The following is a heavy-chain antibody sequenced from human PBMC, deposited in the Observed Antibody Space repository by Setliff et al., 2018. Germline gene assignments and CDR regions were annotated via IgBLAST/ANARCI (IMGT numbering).Heavy chain of an antibody. V-gene: IGHV1-2*02. D-gene: IGHD3-10*01. Sequence: ASVKVSCKASGYSFIDYYIHWVRQAPGQGLEWMGWINTNNGGTKYAQTFQGRVTMTRDTSITTAYMELSRLTSDDTAVYYCAKTKGFGDGWFDPWGQGTLVTVS. CDR3: AKTKGFGDGWFDP. CDR1: GYSFIDYY. J-gene: IGHJ5*02. CDR2: INTNNGGT.